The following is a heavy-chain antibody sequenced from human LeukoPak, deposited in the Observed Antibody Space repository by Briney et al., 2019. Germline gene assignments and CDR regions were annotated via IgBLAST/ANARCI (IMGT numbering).Heavy chain of an antibody. J-gene: IGHJ5*02. CDR2: IYYSGST. Sequence: SETLSLTCTVSGGSISSSSYYWGWIRQPPGKGLEWIGSIYYSGSTYYNPSLKSRVTISVDTSKNQFSLKLSSVTAADTAVYYCARGPVHGPWFDPWGQGTLVTVSS. D-gene: IGHD1-1*01. CDR3: ARGPVHGPWFDP. CDR1: GGSISSSSYY. V-gene: IGHV4-39*01.